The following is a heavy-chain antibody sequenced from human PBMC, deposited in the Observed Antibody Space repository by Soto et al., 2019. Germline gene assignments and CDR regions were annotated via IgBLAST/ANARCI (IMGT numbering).Heavy chain of an antibody. J-gene: IGHJ5*02. Sequence: SETLSLTCAVSGGSISSGGYSWSWIRQPPGKGLEWIGYIYHSGSTYYNPSLKSRVTISVDRSKNQFSLKLSSVTAADTAVYYCARGLIAAAGRPNWFDPWGQGTLVTVSS. D-gene: IGHD6-13*01. CDR3: ARGLIAAAGRPNWFDP. CDR2: IYHSGST. V-gene: IGHV4-30-2*01. CDR1: GGSISSGGYS.